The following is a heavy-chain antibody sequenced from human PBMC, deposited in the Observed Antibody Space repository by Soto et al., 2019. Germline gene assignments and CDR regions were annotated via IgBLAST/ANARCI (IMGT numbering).Heavy chain of an antibody. CDR3: ARHRWGSGSYSGLLDF. CDR1: GGSISTSSYF. Sequence: PSETLSRTWSVSGGSISTSSYFWVWIRQPPGKGLEWVGAVHYSGSANYRSSLQSRVTISVDTSQNQFSLRLRSVTAADTAVYYCARHRWGSGSYSGLLDFWGQGALVTVSS. J-gene: IGHJ4*02. D-gene: IGHD3-10*01. CDR2: VHYSGSA. V-gene: IGHV4-39*01.